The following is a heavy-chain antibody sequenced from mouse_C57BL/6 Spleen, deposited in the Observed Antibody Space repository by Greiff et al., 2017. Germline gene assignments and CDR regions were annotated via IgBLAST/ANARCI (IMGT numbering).Heavy chain of an antibody. J-gene: IGHJ1*03. D-gene: IGHD1-1*01. Sequence: VQLQQSGAELVRPGTSVKVSCKASGYAFTNYLIEWVKQRPGQGLEWIGVINTGSGGTNYNEKFKGKATLTADKSSSTAYMQLSSLTSEDSAVYFCARGDYGSSYGYFGVWGTGTTVTVSS. CDR3: ARGDYGSSYGYFGV. CDR2: INTGSGGT. CDR1: GYAFTNYL. V-gene: IGHV1-54*01.